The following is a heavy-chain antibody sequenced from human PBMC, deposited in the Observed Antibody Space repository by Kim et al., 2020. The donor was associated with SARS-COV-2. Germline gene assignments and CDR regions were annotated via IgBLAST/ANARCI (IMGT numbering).Heavy chain of an antibody. CDR3: AKFAYYDILTGYYRGAGWFVA. J-gene: IGHJ5*02. CDR1: GFTFSSYA. Sequence: GGSLRLSCAASGFTFSSYAMSWVRQAPGKGLEWVSAISGSGGSTYYADSVKGRFTISRDNSKNTLYLQMNSLRAEDTAVYYCAKFAYYDILTGYYRGAGWFVAWGQGTLVTVSS. V-gene: IGHV3-23*01. D-gene: IGHD3-9*01. CDR2: ISGSGGST.